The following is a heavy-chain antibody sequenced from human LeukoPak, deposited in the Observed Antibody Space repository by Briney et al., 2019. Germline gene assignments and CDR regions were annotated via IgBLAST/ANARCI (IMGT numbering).Heavy chain of an antibody. V-gene: IGHV4-39*07. CDR1: GGSISSSSYY. J-gene: IGHJ5*02. Sequence: SETLSLTCTVSGGSISSSSYYWGWIRQPPGKGLEWIGSIYYSGSTYYNPSLKSRVTISVDTSKNQFSLKLSSVTAADTAVYYCARESGYCSSTSCPGGWFDPWGQGTLVTVSS. CDR3: ARESGYCSSTSCPGGWFDP. D-gene: IGHD2-2*01. CDR2: IYYSGST.